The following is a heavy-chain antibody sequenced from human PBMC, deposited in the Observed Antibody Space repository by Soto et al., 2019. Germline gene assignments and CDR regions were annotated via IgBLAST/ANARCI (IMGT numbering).Heavy chain of an antibody. Sequence: EVQLVESGGGLVQPGGSLRLSCAASGFTFSSYSMNWVRQAPGKGLEWVSYISSSSSTIYYADSVKGRFTISRDNAKNALYLKMNSLRAEDTAVYYCAREEGLLNWFDPWGQGTLVTVSS. CDR2: ISSSSSTI. J-gene: IGHJ5*02. D-gene: IGHD1-26*01. CDR3: AREEGLLNWFDP. V-gene: IGHV3-48*01. CDR1: GFTFSSYS.